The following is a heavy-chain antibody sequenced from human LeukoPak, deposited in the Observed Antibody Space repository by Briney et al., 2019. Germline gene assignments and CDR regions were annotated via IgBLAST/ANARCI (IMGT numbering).Heavy chain of an antibody. CDR3: ARMGGYSGYATH. J-gene: IGHJ4*02. CDR2: ILYSGTT. CDR1: GGSISSYY. Sequence: SETLSLTCTVSGGSISSYYWSWIRQPPGKGLEWIGYILYSGTTNSNPSLKSRVTISVDTSKNQISLRLSSVTAADTAVYYCARMGGYSGYATHWGQGTLVTVSS. V-gene: IGHV4-59*08. D-gene: IGHD5-12*01.